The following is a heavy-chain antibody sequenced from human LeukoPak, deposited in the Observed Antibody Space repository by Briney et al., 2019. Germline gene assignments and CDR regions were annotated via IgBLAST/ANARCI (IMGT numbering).Heavy chain of an antibody. CDR2: INHSGST. CDR1: GGSISSYY. Sequence: SETLSLTCTVSGGSISSYYWSWIRQPPGKGLEWIGEINHSGSTNYNPSLKSRVTISVDTSKNQFSLKLSSVTAADTAVYYCARGQYIVVVPAAATDYGMDVWGQGTTVTVSS. D-gene: IGHD2-2*01. J-gene: IGHJ6*02. CDR3: ARGQYIVVVPAAATDYGMDV. V-gene: IGHV4-34*01.